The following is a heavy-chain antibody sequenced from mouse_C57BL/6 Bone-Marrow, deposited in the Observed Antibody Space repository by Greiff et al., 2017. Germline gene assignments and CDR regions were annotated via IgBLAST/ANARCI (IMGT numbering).Heavy chain of an antibody. V-gene: IGHV1-81*01. CDR1: GYTFTSYG. Sequence: QVQLQQSGAELARPGASVKLSCKASGYTFTSYGISWVKQRTGQGLEWIGEIYPRSGNTYYNEKFKGKATLTADKSSSTAYMELRSMTSEDSAVYFSARQEDIDYCGSLFAYWGQGTLVTVSA. CDR2: IYPRSGNT. D-gene: IGHD1-1*01. CDR3: ARQEDIDYCGSLFAY. J-gene: IGHJ3*01.